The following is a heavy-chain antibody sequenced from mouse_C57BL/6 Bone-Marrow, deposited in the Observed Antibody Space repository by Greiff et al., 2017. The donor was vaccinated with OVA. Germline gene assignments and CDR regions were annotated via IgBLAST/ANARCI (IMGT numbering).Heavy chain of an antibody. V-gene: IGHV3-6*01. CDR2: ISYDGSN. CDR1: GYSITSGYY. CDR3: ARLTFAY. J-gene: IGHJ3*01. Sequence: EVKLVESGPGLVKPSQSLSLTCSVTGYSITSGYYWNWIRQFPGNKLEWMGYISYDGSNKYNPSLKNRISITRDTSKNQFFLKLNSVTTEDTATYYCARLTFAYWGQGTLVTVSA.